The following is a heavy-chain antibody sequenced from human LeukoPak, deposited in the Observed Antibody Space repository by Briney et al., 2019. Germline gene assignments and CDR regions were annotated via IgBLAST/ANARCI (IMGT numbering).Heavy chain of an antibody. Sequence: SVKVSCKAPGGTFSSYAISWVRQAPGQGLEWMGRIIPIFGTANYAQKFQGRVTITTDESTSTAYMELSSLRSEDTAVYYCARGKWQIVMAGTFDYWGQGTLVTVSS. V-gene: IGHV1-69*05. CDR1: GGTFSSYA. CDR3: ARGKWQIVMAGTFDY. D-gene: IGHD6-19*01. CDR2: IIPIFGTA. J-gene: IGHJ4*02.